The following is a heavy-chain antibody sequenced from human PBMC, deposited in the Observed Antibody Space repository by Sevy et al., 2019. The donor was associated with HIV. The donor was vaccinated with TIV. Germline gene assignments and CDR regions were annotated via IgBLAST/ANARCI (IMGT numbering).Heavy chain of an antibody. CDR2: INPSGGST. J-gene: IGHJ3*02. D-gene: IGHD3-22*01. CDR3: ARTPTYYYDSSGHDAFDI. V-gene: IGHV1-46*01. CDR1: GYTFTSYY. Sequence: ASVKVSCKASGYTFTSYYMHWVRQAPGQGLEWMGIINPSGGSTSYAQKFQGRVTMTRDTSTSTVYMELSSLRSEDTVVYYCARTPTYYYDSSGHDAFDIWGQGTMVTVSS.